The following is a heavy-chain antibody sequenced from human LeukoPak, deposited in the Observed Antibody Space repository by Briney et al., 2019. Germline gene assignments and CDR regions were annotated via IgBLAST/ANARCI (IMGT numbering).Heavy chain of an antibody. CDR3: ARDGSYIGLDV. Sequence: GGSLTLSCPASGFTFEKHGMSWVRPAPGKGLDWVSGLNWNGGSTGYADSVKGRFTISRDNAKKSLYLQMNSLRAEDTALYYCARDGSYIGLDVWGQGTMVTVSS. CDR2: LNWNGGST. D-gene: IGHD1-26*01. J-gene: IGHJ3*01. V-gene: IGHV3-20*04. CDR1: GFTFEKHG.